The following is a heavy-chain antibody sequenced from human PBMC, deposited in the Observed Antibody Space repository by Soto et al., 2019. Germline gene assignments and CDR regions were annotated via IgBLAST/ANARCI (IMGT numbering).Heavy chain of an antibody. J-gene: IGHJ3*02. CDR1: GGSISSGDYY. CDR2: ISYSGNT. V-gene: IGHV4-30-4*01. Sequence: QVQLLESGPGLVKPSQTLSLTCTVSGGSISSGDYYWSWIRQPPGKGLEWIGYISYSGNTYYSPSLKSRVTISIDTSNNQFSLKLSSVTAADTAVYYCGTPFPHYDSWSGRSPPYAFDIWGRGTMVTVSS. D-gene: IGHD3-3*01. CDR3: GTPFPHYDSWSGRSPPYAFDI.